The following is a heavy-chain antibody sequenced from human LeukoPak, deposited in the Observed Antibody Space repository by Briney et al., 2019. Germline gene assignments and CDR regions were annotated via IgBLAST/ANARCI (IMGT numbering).Heavy chain of an antibody. D-gene: IGHD2-2*01. CDR1: GFTFSSYW. CDR2: INSDGSST. CDR3: ARANIVVVPAATIEYYYYYMDV. V-gene: IGHV3-74*01. J-gene: IGHJ6*03. Sequence: GGSLRLSCAASGFTFSSYWIHWVRQAPGKGLVWISRINSDGSSTSYADSVKGRFTISRDNAKNTLYLQMNSLRAEDTAVYYCARANIVVVPAATIEYYYYYMDVWGKGTTVTVSS.